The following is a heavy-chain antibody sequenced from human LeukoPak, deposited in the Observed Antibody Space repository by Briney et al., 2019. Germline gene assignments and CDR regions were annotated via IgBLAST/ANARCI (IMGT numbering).Heavy chain of an antibody. CDR3: ARPARVTRSSSWDPFFDY. D-gene: IGHD6-13*01. Sequence: GASVKVSCKASGYTFTSYYMHWVRQAPGQGLEWMGIINPSGGSTSYAQKFQGRVTMTRDTSTSTVYMELSSLRSEDTAVYYCARPARVTRSSSWDPFFDYWGQGTLVTVSS. V-gene: IGHV1-46*01. CDR1: GYTFTSYY. CDR2: INPSGGST. J-gene: IGHJ4*02.